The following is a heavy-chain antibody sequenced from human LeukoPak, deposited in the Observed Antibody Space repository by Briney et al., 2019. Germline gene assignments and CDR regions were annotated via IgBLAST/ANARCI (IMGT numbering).Heavy chain of an antibody. D-gene: IGHD3-22*01. J-gene: IGHJ4*02. V-gene: IGHV4-4*07. CDR1: GGSFSSYF. CDR3: ARDQYYYDSSAYRTIDC. CDR2: IYPSGNT. Sequence: SETLSLTCSVSGGSFSSYFWSWVRQPAGKGLEWIGRIYPSGNTNYNPSLKSRVTLSVDTSKTQFSLRLSSVTAADTAVYYCARDQYYYDSSAYRTIDCWGQGTLVTVSS.